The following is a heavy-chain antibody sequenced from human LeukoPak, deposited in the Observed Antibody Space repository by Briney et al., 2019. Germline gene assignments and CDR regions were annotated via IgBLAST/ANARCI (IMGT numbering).Heavy chain of an antibody. CDR1: GGSISSYY. V-gene: IGHV4-59*08. J-gene: IGHJ3*02. Sequence: QVQLQESGPGLVKPSETLSLTCTVSGGSISSYYWSWIRQPPAKGLEWIGYIFYSGSTNYYPSLKSRVTISVDTSKNQVSLKLSSVTAADTAVYYCARHGSGGRAFDIWGQGTMVTVSS. CDR2: IFYSGST. D-gene: IGHD1-26*01. CDR3: ARHGSGGRAFDI.